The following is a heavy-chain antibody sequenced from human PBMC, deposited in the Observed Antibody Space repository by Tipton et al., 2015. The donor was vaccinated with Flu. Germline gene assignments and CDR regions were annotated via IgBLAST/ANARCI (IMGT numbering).Heavy chain of an antibody. V-gene: IGHV1-18*04. CDR1: GYTFTSYG. Sequence: QSGAEVKKPGASVKVSCKASGYTFTSYGISWVRQAPGQGLEWMGWISAYNGNTNYAQKLQGRVTMTTDTSTSTAYMELRSLRSDDTAVYYCARVHYGSGTVGSLAFDYWGQGTLVTVSS. D-gene: IGHD3-10*01. CDR3: ARVHYGSGTVGSLAFDY. J-gene: IGHJ4*02. CDR2: ISAYNGNT.